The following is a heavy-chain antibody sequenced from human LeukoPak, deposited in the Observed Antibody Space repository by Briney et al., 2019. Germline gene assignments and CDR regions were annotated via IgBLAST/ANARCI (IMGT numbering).Heavy chain of an antibody. CDR3: ASLAVAGFIGY. D-gene: IGHD6-19*01. V-gene: IGHV4-4*07. CDR1: GGSISSYY. CDR2: IHTSGST. J-gene: IGHJ4*02. Sequence: SETLSLTCTVSGGSISSYYWSWIRQPAGKGLEWIGRIHTSGSTNYNPSLKSRVTMSVDTSKNQFSLKLSSVTAADTAVYYCASLAVAGFIGYWGQGTLVTVSS.